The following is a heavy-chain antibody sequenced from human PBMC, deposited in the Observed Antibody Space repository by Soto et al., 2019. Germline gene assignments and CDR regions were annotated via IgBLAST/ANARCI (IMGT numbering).Heavy chain of an antibody. CDR3: ARHAYASGWIDY. V-gene: IGHV4-39*01. D-gene: IGHD6-19*01. Sequence: ETLSLTCIVSGDSISSTSYYWGWIRQPPGKGLEFIGTIYSSGNTYYNPSLKNRVTISVDTSKNQFSLNLSSVTAADTAVYYCARHAYASGWIDYWGQGTLVTVSS. CDR2: IYSSGNT. J-gene: IGHJ4*02. CDR1: GDSISSTSYY.